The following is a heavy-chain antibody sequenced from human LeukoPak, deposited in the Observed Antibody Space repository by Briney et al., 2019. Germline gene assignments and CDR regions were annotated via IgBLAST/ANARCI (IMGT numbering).Heavy chain of an antibody. D-gene: IGHD5-12*01. V-gene: IGHV3-48*01. CDR3: ARGVPPYDWAFVY. CDR2: ISSSSSTI. Sequence: PGGSLRLSCAASGFTFSSYSMNWVRQAPGKGLEWVSYISSSSSTIYYADSVKGRFTISRDNAKNSLYLQMNSLRAEDTAVYYCARGVPPYDWAFVYWGQGTLVTVSS. CDR1: GFTFSSYS. J-gene: IGHJ4*02.